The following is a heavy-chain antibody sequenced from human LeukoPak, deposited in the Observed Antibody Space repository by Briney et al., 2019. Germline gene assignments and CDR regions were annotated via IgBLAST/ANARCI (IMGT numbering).Heavy chain of an antibody. CDR3: AKDKVSGWPYYYGLDV. CDR1: GFTFSNYR. J-gene: IGHJ6*02. Sequence: GGSLRLSCAASGFTFSNYRMNWVRQAPGMGLEWVSSISGGSGYIYYADSVKGRFTISRDNSKNTLYLQMNSLRAEDTALYYCAKDKVSGWPYYYGLDVWGQGTTVTVSS. CDR2: ISGGSGYI. V-gene: IGHV3-21*04. D-gene: IGHD6-19*01.